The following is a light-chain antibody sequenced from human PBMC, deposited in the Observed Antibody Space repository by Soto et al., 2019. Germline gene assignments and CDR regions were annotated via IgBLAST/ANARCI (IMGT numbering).Light chain of an antibody. J-gene: IGKJ5*01. CDR1: QSISNN. CDR2: DAS. CDR3: QQYNNWPPIT. Sequence: EIVMTQSPATLSVSPGERATLSCWSSQSISNNLAWYQQKPGQAPRLLIYDASTRATGIPARFSGSGSGTEFTLTISSLQSEDFALYYCQQYNNWPPITFGQGTRLEIK. V-gene: IGKV3-15*01.